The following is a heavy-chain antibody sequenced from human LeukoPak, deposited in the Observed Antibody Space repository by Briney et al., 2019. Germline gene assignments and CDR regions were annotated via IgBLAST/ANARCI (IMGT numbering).Heavy chain of an antibody. Sequence: SENLSLTCSVSGGSISSYYWSWIRQPPGKGLEWIGYIYYSGSTNYNPSLKSRVTISVDTSKNQFSLKLSSVTAADTAVYYCARDANYDILTGSLAFDIWGQGTMDTVSS. V-gene: IGHV4-59*01. D-gene: IGHD3-9*01. CDR3: ARDANYDILTGSLAFDI. CDR1: GGSISSYY. J-gene: IGHJ3*02. CDR2: IYYSGST.